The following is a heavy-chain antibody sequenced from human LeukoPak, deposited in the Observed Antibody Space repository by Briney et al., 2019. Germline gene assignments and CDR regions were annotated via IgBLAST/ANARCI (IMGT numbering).Heavy chain of an antibody. CDR2: ISAYSGHP. CDR1: GYSFTNYG. Sequence: GASVKVSCKASGYSFTNYGIGWVRRAPGQGLEWMGWISAYSGHPNYAQKLQGRVTMTADTSTSTAYMELRSLISEDTAVYYCARWVRFVTVVRGVGENYFDYWGQGTLVTVFS. CDR3: ARWVRFVTVVRGVGENYFDY. D-gene: IGHD3-10*01. V-gene: IGHV1-18*01. J-gene: IGHJ4*02.